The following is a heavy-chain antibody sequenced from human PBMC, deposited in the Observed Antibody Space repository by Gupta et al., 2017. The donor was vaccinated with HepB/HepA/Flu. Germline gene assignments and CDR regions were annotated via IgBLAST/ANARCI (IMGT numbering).Heavy chain of an antibody. V-gene: IGHV3-49*04. CDR3: TRGGGSYDH. Sequence: EVQLVESGGGLVQPGRSLRLSCTASGFTFGDYAMSWVRQAPGKGLEWVGFIRSKAYGGTTEYAASVKGRFTISRDDSKSIAYLQMNSLKTGDTAVYYCTRGGGSYDHWGQGTLVTVSS. D-gene: IGHD1-26*01. CDR1: GFTFGDYA. J-gene: IGHJ5*02. CDR2: IRSKAYGGTT.